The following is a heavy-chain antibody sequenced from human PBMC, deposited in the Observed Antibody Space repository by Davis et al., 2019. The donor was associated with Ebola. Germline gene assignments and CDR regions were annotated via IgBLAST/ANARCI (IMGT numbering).Heavy chain of an antibody. CDR3: ARDLRIVVVIAKPGPEYYYYGMDV. CDR1: GFTFSSYS. V-gene: IGHV3-21*01. CDR2: ISSSSSYI. Sequence: GESLKISCAASGFTFSSYSMNWVRQAPGKGLEWVSSISSSSSYIYYADSVKGRFTISRDNAKNSLYLQMNSLRAEDTAVYYCARDLRIVVVIAKPGPEYYYYGMDVWGQGTTVTVSS. J-gene: IGHJ6*02. D-gene: IGHD2-21*01.